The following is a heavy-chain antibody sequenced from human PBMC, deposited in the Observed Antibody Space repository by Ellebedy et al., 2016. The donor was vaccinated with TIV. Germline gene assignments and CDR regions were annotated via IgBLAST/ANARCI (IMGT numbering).Heavy chain of an antibody. D-gene: IGHD3-16*01. Sequence: GESLKISCAASGFTFRTYDMHWVRPTTGKGMEWVSVFGTAGDTYYPGPVKGRFTISRENAKNSLYLQMNSLRAEDTAVYYCARVRFGDTAVDYWGQGTLVTVSS. J-gene: IGHJ4*03. V-gene: IGHV3-13*01. CDR1: GFTFRTYD. CDR2: FGTAGDT. CDR3: ARVRFGDTAVDY.